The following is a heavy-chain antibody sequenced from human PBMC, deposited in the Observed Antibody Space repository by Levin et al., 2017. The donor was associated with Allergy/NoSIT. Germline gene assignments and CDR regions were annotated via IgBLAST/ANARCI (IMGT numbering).Heavy chain of an antibody. D-gene: IGHD2-2*01. CDR3: ARYDEEAMIDY. CDR2: IPSNGDNT. Sequence: GGSLRLSCVASGFTFSGHAMSWVRQAPGKGLEWLSAIPSNGDNTYYADSVKGRVTISRDDSRNTLYLQIHSLRVEDTAVYYCARYDEEAMIDYWGRGTLVTVSS. V-gene: IGHV3-23*01. CDR1: GFTFSGHA. J-gene: IGHJ4*02.